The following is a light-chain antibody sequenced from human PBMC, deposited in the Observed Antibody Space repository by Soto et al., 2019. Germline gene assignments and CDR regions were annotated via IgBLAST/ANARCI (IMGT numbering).Light chain of an antibody. CDR1: QSVSSSY. CDR3: QQYGSSPPVT. J-gene: IGKJ4*01. Sequence: EIVLTQSPGTLSLSPGERATLSCRASQSVSSSYLAWYQQKPGQAPRLLIYGASSRATGIQDRFSGRGSGTDFTLTISRLEPEDFAGYYCQQYGSSPPVTFGGGTKVEIK. V-gene: IGKV3-20*01. CDR2: GAS.